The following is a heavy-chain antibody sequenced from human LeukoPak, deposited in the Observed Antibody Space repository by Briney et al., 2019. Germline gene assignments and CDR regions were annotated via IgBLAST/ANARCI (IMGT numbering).Heavy chain of an antibody. J-gene: IGHJ4*02. CDR1: GFTFSSYS. CDR3: AKVGVVTAIQYYFDY. V-gene: IGHV3-23*01. Sequence: GGSLRLSCAASGFTFSSYSMNWVRQAPGKGLEWVSAISGSGGSTYYADSVKGRFTISRDNSKNTLYLQMNSLRAEDTAVYYCAKVGVVTAIQYYFDYWGQGTLVTVSS. D-gene: IGHD2-21*02. CDR2: ISGSGGST.